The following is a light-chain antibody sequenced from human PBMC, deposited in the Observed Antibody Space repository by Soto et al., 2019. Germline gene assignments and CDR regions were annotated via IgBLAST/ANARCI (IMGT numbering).Light chain of an antibody. V-gene: IGKV3-20*01. CDR2: GAS. Sequence: EIVLTQSPGTLSLSPGERATLSCRASQSVSSSSLAWYQQKPGQAPRFLIYGASTRATGIPDRFSGTGSGTDYTLTISRLEPEDFEVYYCQQYGTSPTTFGQGTKVDI. CDR3: QQYGTSPTT. J-gene: IGKJ1*01. CDR1: QSVSSSS.